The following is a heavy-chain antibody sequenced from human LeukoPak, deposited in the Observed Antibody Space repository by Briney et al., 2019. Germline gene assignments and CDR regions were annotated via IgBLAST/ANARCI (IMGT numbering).Heavy chain of an antibody. CDR2: ISGSDGST. J-gene: IGHJ4*02. CDR1: GFTFSSYA. D-gene: IGHD4-23*01. Sequence: GGSLRLSCAASGFTFSSYAMSWVRQAPGKGLEWVSGISGSDGSTYYADSVKGRFTIFRDNSKNTLYLQMNSLRAEDTAVYYCAKDPRWYWGYFDYWGQGTLVTVSS. V-gene: IGHV3-23*01. CDR3: AKDPRWYWGYFDY.